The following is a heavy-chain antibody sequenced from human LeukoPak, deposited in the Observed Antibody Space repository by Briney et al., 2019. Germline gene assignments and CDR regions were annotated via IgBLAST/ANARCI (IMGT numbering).Heavy chain of an antibody. V-gene: IGHV3-48*02. D-gene: IGHD3-3*01. CDR3: ARDERRYYDFWSGYSHYYMDV. CDR1: GFTFSSYS. J-gene: IGHJ6*03. CDR2: ISSSSSTI. Sequence: GGSLRLSCAASGFTFSSYSMNWVRQAPGKGLEWVSYISSSSSTIYYADSVKGRFTISRDNAKNSLYLQMNSLRDEDTAVCYCARDERRYYDFWSGYSHYYMDVWGKGTTVTVSS.